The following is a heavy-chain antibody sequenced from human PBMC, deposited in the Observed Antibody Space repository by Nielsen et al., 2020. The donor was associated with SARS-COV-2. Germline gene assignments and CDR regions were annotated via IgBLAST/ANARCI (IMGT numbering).Heavy chain of an antibody. D-gene: IGHD2-2*01. J-gene: IGHJ6*02. CDR2: ISYDGSNK. CDR3: AKVIGYCSSTSCYYYYGMDV. Sequence: GESLKISCAASGFTFSSYAMHWVRQAPGKGLEWVAVISYDGSNKYYADSVKGRFTISRHNSKNTLYLQMNSLRAEDTAVYYCAKVIGYCSSTSCYYYYGMDVWGQGTTVTVSS. V-gene: IGHV3-30*04. CDR1: GFTFSSYA.